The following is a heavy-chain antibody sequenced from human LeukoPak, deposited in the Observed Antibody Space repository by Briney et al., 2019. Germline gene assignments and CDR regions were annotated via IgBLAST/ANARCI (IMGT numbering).Heavy chain of an antibody. CDR3: ARDLFRGSSSGGLDY. J-gene: IGHJ4*02. D-gene: IGHD6-6*01. CDR1: GFTFSSYA. V-gene: IGHV3-30*04. CDR2: ISYDGSNK. Sequence: GGSLRLSCVVSGFTFSSYAMHWVRQAPGKGLEWVAIISYDGSNKYYADSVKGRFTISRDNFKNTLYLQMNSLRAEDTAVYYCARDLFRGSSSGGLDYWGQGTLVTVSS.